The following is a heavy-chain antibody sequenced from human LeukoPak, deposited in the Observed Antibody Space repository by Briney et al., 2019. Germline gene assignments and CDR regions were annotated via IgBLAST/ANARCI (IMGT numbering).Heavy chain of an antibody. J-gene: IGHJ6*02. CDR1: GYTFTSYG. Sequence: ASVTVSCKASGYTFTSYGISWVRQAPGQGLEWMGWISAYNSNTNYAQKLQGRVTMTTDTSTSTAYMELRSLRSDDTAVYYCASQIAAAGLRSYYGMDVWGQGTTVTVSS. D-gene: IGHD6-13*01. CDR3: ASQIAAAGLRSYYGMDV. CDR2: ISAYNSNT. V-gene: IGHV1-18*01.